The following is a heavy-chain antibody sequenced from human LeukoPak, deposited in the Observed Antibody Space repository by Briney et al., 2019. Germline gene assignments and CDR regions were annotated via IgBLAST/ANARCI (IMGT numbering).Heavy chain of an antibody. CDR2: IYYSGST. CDR1: GGSISSYY. CDR3: ARARGDFWSGYPYFDY. J-gene: IGHJ4*02. Sequence: SETLSLTCTVSGGSISSYYWSWIRQPAGKGLEWIGYIYYSGSTNYNPSLKSRVTISVDTSKNQFSLKLSSVTAADTAVYYCARARGDFWSGYPYFDYWGQGTLVTVSS. D-gene: IGHD3-3*01. V-gene: IGHV4-59*01.